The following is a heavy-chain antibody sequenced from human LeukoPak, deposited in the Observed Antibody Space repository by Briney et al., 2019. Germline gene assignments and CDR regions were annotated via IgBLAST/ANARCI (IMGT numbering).Heavy chain of an antibody. D-gene: IGHD3-10*01. Sequence: SETLSLTCTVSGGSISSHYWSWIRQPPGKGLEWIGYIYYSGSTNYNPSLKSRVTISVDTSKNQFSLKLSSVTAADTAVYYCARDYGSEYNWFDPWCQGTLVTVSS. CDR3: ARDYGSEYNWFDP. CDR1: GGSISSHY. J-gene: IGHJ5*02. V-gene: IGHV4-59*11. CDR2: IYYSGST.